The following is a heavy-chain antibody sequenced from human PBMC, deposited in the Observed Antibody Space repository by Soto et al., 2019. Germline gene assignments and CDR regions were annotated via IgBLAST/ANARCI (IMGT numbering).Heavy chain of an antibody. Sequence: EVQLVESGGGLVQPGGSLRLSCAASGFTFSSYWMHWVRQAPGKGLVWVSRINSDGSSTSYADSVKGRFTISRDNAKNTLYLQMNSVRAEDTAVYYCARDAGYCSSTSCPRSWFDPWGQGTLVTVSS. D-gene: IGHD2-2*01. CDR2: INSDGSST. J-gene: IGHJ5*02. V-gene: IGHV3-74*01. CDR1: GFTFSSYW. CDR3: ARDAGYCSSTSCPRSWFDP.